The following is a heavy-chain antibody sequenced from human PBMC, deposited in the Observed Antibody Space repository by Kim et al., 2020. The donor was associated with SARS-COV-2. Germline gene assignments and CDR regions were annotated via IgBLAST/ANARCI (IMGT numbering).Heavy chain of an antibody. Sequence: GGSLRLSCAASGFTFSSYAMHWVRQAPGKGLEWVAVISYDGSNKYYADSVKGRFTISRDNSKNTLYLQMNSLRAEDTAVYYCARDSRSPRIAARRDFAYWGQGTLVTVSS. D-gene: IGHD6-6*01. CDR3: ARDSRSPRIAARRDFAY. J-gene: IGHJ4*02. CDR1: GFTFSSYA. V-gene: IGHV3-30-3*01. CDR2: ISYDGSNK.